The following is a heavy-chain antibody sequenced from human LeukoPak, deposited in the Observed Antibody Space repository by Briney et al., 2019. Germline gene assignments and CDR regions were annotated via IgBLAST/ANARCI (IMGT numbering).Heavy chain of an antibody. CDR1: GYTLTELS. CDR3: ARPNCSGGSCRDYYYYGMDV. Sequence: EASVKVSCKVSGYTLTELSMHWVRQAPGKGLEWMGGFDPEDGETIYAQKFQGRVTMTEDTSTDTAYMELSSLRSEDTAVYYCARPNCSGGSCRDYYYYGMDVWGQGTTVTVSS. V-gene: IGHV1-24*01. J-gene: IGHJ6*02. D-gene: IGHD2-15*01. CDR2: FDPEDGET.